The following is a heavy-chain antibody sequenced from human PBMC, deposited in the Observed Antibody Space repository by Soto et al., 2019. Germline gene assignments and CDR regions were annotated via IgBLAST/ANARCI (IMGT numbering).Heavy chain of an antibody. J-gene: IGHJ6*02. V-gene: IGHV4-59*11. D-gene: IGHD1-26*01. CDR1: GGSISSHY. Sequence: SETLSLTCTVSGGSISSHYWSWVRQAPGKGLEWIGHIYYRGSATYNPSLRSRSTISVDTSNNQFSLKLNSVTTADTAVYYCARDGREASGMDVWGQGTKVTVSS. CDR2: IYYRGSA. CDR3: ARDGREASGMDV.